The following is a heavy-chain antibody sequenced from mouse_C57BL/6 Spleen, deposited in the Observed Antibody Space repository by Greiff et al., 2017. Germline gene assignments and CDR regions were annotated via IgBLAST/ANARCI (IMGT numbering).Heavy chain of an antibody. CDR2: ISNLAYSI. CDR3: ARHNGRVPFAY. Sequence: EVQVVESGGGLVQPGGSLKLSCAASGFTFSDDGMAWVRQAPRKGPEWVAFISNLAYSIYYADTVTGRFTISRENAKNTLYLEMSSLRSEDTAMYYCARHNGRVPFAYWGQGTLVTVSA. CDR1: GFTFSDDG. J-gene: IGHJ3*01. V-gene: IGHV5-15*01.